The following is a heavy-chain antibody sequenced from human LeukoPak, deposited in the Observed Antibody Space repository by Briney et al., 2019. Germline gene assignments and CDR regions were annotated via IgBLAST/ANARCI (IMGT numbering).Heavy chain of an antibody. D-gene: IGHD5-12*01. CDR3: ARDVYPDSGYYYYYYGMDV. CDR2: ISSSSSYI. V-gene: IGHV3-21*01. Sequence: GGSLRLSCAASGFTFSSYSMNWVRQAPGKGLEWVSSISSSSSYIYYADSVKGRFTISRDNAKNSLYLQMNSLRAEDTAVYYCARDVYPDSGYYYYYYGMDVWGQGTTVTVSS. CDR1: GFTFSSYS. J-gene: IGHJ6*02.